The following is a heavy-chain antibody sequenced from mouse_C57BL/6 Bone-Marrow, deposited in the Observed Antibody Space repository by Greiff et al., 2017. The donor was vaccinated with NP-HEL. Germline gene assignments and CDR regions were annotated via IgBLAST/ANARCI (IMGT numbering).Heavy chain of an antibody. V-gene: IGHV5-16*01. D-gene: IGHD4-1*01. CDR3: AREDWDEDFDY. Sequence: EVKLMESEGGLVQPGSSMKLSCTASGFTFSDYYMAWVRQVPEKGLEWVANINYDGSSTYYLDSLKSRFIISRDNAKNILYLQMSSLKSEDTATYYCAREDWDEDFDYWGQGTTLTVSS. J-gene: IGHJ2*01. CDR1: GFTFSDYY. CDR2: INYDGSST.